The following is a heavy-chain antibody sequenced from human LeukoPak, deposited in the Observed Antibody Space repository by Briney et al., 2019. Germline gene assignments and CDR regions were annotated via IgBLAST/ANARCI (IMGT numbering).Heavy chain of an antibody. D-gene: IGHD1-26*01. CDR2: ISGSGGST. Sequence: GGSLRLSCAASGFTLSSYAMSWVRQAPGKGLEWVSAISGSGGSTYYADSVKGRFTISRDNSKNTLYLQMNSLRAEDTAVYYCAKCRGSYYALDYWGQGTLVTVSS. CDR1: GFTLSSYA. J-gene: IGHJ4*02. CDR3: AKCRGSYYALDY. V-gene: IGHV3-23*01.